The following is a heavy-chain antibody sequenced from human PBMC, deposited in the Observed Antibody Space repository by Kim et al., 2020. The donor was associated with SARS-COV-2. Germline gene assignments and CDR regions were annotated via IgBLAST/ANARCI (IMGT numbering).Heavy chain of an antibody. V-gene: IGHV4-34*01. CDR2: INHSGST. CDR3: ARCGGSSWYRAFDI. Sequence: SETLSLTCAVYGGSFSGYYWSWIRQPPGKGLEWIGEINHSGSTNYNPSLKSRVTISVDTSKNQFSLKLSSVTAADTAVYYCARCGGSSWYRAFDIWGQGTMVTVSS. D-gene: IGHD6-13*01. J-gene: IGHJ3*02. CDR1: GGSFSGYY.